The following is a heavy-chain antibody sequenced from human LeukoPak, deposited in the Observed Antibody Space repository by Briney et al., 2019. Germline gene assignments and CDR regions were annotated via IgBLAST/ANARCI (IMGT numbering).Heavy chain of an antibody. J-gene: IGHJ5*02. D-gene: IGHD3-3*01. CDR3: AKVPTYDFWSGYYYRYNWFDP. CDR2: IYSGSRT. V-gene: IGHV3-53*01. Sequence: PGGSLRLSCAASGFTVSSNYMSWVRQPPGKGLEWVSVIYSGSRTFYADSVKGRFTISRDNSKNTLHLQMNSLRAEDTAVYYCAKVPTYDFWSGYYYRYNWFDPWGQGTLVTVSS. CDR1: GFTVSSNY.